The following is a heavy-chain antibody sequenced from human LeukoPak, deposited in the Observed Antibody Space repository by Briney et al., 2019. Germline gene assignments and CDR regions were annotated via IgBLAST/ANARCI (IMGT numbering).Heavy chain of an antibody. Sequence: SETLSLTCAVYGGSFSGYYWSWIRQPPGKGLKWIGEINHSGSTNYNPSLKSRVTISVDTSENQFSLKLSSVTAADTAVYYCARPGEGYYGMDVWGQGTTVTVSS. CDR2: INHSGST. J-gene: IGHJ6*02. CDR3: ARPGEGYYGMDV. V-gene: IGHV4-34*01. D-gene: IGHD3-10*01. CDR1: GGSFSGYY.